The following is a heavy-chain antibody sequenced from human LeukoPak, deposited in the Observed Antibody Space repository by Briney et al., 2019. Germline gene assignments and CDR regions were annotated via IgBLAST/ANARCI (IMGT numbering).Heavy chain of an antibody. J-gene: IGHJ4*02. CDR1: GYTFTDYY. CDR3: TSYGGKPHYYFDY. Sequence: ASVKVSCKASGYTFTDYYMHWVQQPPGKGLEWMGRVDPEDGETIYAEKFQGRVTITADTSTDTAYMELSSLRSEDTAVYYCTSYGGKPHYYFDYWGQGTLVTVSS. CDR2: VDPEDGET. D-gene: IGHD4-23*01. V-gene: IGHV1-69-2*01.